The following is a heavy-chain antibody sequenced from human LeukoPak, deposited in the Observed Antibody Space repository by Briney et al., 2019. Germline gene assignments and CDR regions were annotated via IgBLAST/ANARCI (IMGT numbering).Heavy chain of an antibody. V-gene: IGHV4-30-4*02. CDR3: ARGGPWDAFDI. J-gene: IGHJ3*02. CDR1: GGSISSGDYY. CDR2: IYYSGST. Sequence: PSESLSLTCTVSGGSISSGDYYWSWIRQPPGKGLEWIGYIYYSGSTYYNPSLKSRVTISVDTSKNQFSLKLSSVTAADTAVYYCARGGPWDAFDIWGQGTMVTVSS.